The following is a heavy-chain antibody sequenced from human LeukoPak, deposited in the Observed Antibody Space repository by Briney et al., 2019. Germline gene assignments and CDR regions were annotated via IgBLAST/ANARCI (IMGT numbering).Heavy chain of an antibody. CDR2: IYSGGST. Sequence: GGSLRLSCAASGFTVSSNYMSWVRQAPGKGLEWVSVIYSGGSTYYADSVKGRFTISRDNSKNTLYLQMNSLRAEDTAVYYCARDPSSPYYDFWSGPNWFDPWGQGTLVTVSS. D-gene: IGHD3-3*01. J-gene: IGHJ5*02. CDR3: ARDPSSPYYDFWSGPNWFDP. V-gene: IGHV3-53*01. CDR1: GFTVSSNY.